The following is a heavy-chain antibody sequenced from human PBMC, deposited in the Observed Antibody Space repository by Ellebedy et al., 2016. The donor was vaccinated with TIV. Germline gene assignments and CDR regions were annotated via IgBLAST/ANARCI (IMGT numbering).Heavy chain of an antibody. CDR1: GGTFSNYA. Sequence: AASVKVSCKASGGTFSNYAFSWVRQAPGQGLDWMGRSFPILDLADYAQKFQGRVAITADQSTSTASMELSSLRSEDTAVYYCARDILTGYFFDLWGQGTLVTVSS. V-gene: IGHV1-69*04. J-gene: IGHJ4*02. D-gene: IGHD3-9*01. CDR2: SFPILDLA. CDR3: ARDILTGYFFDL.